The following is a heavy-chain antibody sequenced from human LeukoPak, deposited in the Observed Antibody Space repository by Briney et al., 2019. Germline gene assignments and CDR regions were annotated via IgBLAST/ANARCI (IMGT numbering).Heavy chain of an antibody. CDR2: IWSDGGDK. CDR3: AGEGFNY. V-gene: IGHV3-33*01. J-gene: IGHJ4*02. Sequence: GGSLRLSCAASGFTFSTYGMHWVRQAPGKGLEWVAVIWSDGGDKYYADSVKGRFTISRDNAKNTLYLQMNSLRVEDTAVYYCAGEGFNYWGQGTLVTVYS. CDR1: GFTFSTYG.